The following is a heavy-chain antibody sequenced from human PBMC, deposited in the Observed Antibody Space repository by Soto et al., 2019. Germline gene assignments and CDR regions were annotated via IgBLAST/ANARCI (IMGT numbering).Heavy chain of an antibody. J-gene: IGHJ6*02. Sequence: EVRLVETGGDLIQPGGSLRLSCAASGFIVSGNYMSWVRQAPGKGLEWVSVIYSGGSTYYAYSVKGRFTISRDNSKNTLYLQMNSLRADDTAVYYCARDGGLAEDGMDVWGQGTTVTVSS. CDR1: GFIVSGNY. D-gene: IGHD6-13*01. V-gene: IGHV3-53*02. CDR2: IYSGGST. CDR3: ARDGGLAEDGMDV.